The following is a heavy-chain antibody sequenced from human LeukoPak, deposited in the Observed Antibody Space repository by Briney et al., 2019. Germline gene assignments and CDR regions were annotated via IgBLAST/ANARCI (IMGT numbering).Heavy chain of an antibody. V-gene: IGHV4-34*01. CDR1: GGSSSGYY. D-gene: IGHD3-10*01. J-gene: IGHJ6*03. Sequence: PSETLSLTCAVYGGSSSGYYWSWIRQPPGKGLEWIGEINHSGSTNCNPSLKSRVTISVDTSKNQFSLKLSSVTAADTAVYYCASLITMVRGGVYYYYYMDVWGKGTTVTVSS. CDR3: ASLITMVRGGVYYYYYMDV. CDR2: INHSGST.